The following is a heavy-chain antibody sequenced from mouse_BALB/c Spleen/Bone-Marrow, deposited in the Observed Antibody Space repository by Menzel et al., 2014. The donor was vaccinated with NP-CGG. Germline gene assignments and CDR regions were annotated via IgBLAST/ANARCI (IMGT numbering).Heavy chain of an antibody. Sequence: QVQLQQSGPELVRPGASVKISCKGSGFTFTDYAMHWVERSHAKSLEWIGVISLYYANTNYNQKFKGKATMTVDKSSSTADMELARLTADDSAIEYCARGIRLPLDYWGQGTTLTVSS. D-gene: IGHD1-2*01. J-gene: IGHJ2*01. CDR3: ARGIRLPLDY. CDR2: ISLYYANT. V-gene: IGHV1-67*01. CDR1: GFTFTDYA.